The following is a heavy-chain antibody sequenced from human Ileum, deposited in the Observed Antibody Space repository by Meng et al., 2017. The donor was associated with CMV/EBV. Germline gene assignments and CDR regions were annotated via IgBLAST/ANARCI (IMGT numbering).Heavy chain of an antibody. CDR1: GFSFPSYA. D-gene: IGHD3-3*01. CDR3: AGVDLPSTFSFSL. V-gene: IGHV3-23*03. J-gene: IGHJ4*02. Sequence: GESLKISCAASGFSFPSYAMSWVRQAPGKGLEWVAIVYSGGTNTFYADSVKGRFTISRDNHSKKVSLQISGLRDDDTAVYYCAGVDLPSTFSFSLWGQGARVTVSS. CDR2: VYSGGTNT.